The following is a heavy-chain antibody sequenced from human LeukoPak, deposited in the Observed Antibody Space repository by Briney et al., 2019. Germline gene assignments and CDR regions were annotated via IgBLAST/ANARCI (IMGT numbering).Heavy chain of an antibody. Sequence: KTSETLSPTCTVSGVSLSSYYWSWVRQPPGKGLEWIGHICYIGSTNYNPSLKSRVTISVDTSKNQFSLRLTSATAADTAVYYCARFGDYYESRDYNYFFDYWGQGTLDSVSA. J-gene: IGHJ4*02. D-gene: IGHD3-22*01. V-gene: IGHV4-59*01. CDR3: ARFGDYYESRDYNYFFDY. CDR2: ICYIGST. CDR1: GVSLSSYY.